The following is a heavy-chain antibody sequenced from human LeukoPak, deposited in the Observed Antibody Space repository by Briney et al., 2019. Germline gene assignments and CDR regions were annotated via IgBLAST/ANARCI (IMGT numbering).Heavy chain of an antibody. J-gene: IGHJ4*02. CDR3: ARDRDVTTVVTNYCLDY. Sequence: GGSLRLSCAASGFTVSSNSMSWVRQAPGKGLEWVSVIYSDGTTYYADSVRGRFTISRDNSKNTLFLQMNSLRAEDTALYYCARDRDVTTVVTNYCLDYWGQGTLVTVSS. V-gene: IGHV3-53*01. CDR1: GFTVSSNS. D-gene: IGHD4-23*01. CDR2: IYSDGTT.